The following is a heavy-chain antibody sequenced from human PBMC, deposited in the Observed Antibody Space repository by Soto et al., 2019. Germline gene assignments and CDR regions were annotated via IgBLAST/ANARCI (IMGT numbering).Heavy chain of an antibody. Sequence: EVQLSESGGGLVQPGGSLRLSCAASGFTFSTSAMSWVRQAPGKGLEWVSSTIDSGGSTYYADTVKGRFTISRDNSKNTLYLQMNSLRAEDTAVYYCAKGTGYDSSGYYYALFDYWGQGTLVTVSS. CDR2: TIDSGGST. D-gene: IGHD3-22*01. J-gene: IGHJ4*02. CDR1: GFTFSTSA. CDR3: AKGTGYDSSGYYYALFDY. V-gene: IGHV3-23*01.